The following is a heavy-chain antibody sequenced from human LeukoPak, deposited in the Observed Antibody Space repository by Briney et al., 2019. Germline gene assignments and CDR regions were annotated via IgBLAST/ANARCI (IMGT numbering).Heavy chain of an antibody. J-gene: IGHJ4*02. CDR3: ARDYSAAGDD. Sequence: PGGSLRLSCAASGFTFSSYEMNWVRQAPGKGLEWVSYISSSGDTIYSADSEKGRFTISRDNAKNLLYLQMNSLRAEDTAVYYCARDYSAAGDDWGQGTLVTVSS. V-gene: IGHV3-48*03. CDR1: GFTFSSYE. D-gene: IGHD6-13*01. CDR2: ISSSGDTI.